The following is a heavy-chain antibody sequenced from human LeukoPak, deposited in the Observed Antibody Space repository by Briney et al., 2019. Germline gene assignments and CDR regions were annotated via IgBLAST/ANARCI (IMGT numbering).Heavy chain of an antibody. CDR2: IYSGGNT. D-gene: IGHD3-22*01. Sequence: GGSLRLSCAASGFTVSSNYMSWVRQAPGKGLEWVSVIYSGGNTKYADSVKGRFTISRDNSKNTLYLQMNSLRAEDTAVYYCASYYYDSSGRYTDYWGQGTLVTVSS. J-gene: IGHJ4*02. CDR1: GFTVSSNY. CDR3: ASYYYDSSGRYTDY. V-gene: IGHV3-66*01.